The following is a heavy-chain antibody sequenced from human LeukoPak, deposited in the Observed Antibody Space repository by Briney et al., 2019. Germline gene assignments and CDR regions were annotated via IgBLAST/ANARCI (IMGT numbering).Heavy chain of an antibody. CDR1: VFTFSNYA. D-gene: IGHD3-10*01. J-gene: IGHJ4*02. CDR2: IIGGSGKI. CDR3: AKGVDYFGLVTSKKTD. V-gene: IGHV3-23*01. Sequence: PGGSLRLSCSVSVFTFSNYAMHWVRQAPGKGLEWVSLIIGGSGKIYYVDSVKGRFTISRDNSKTTLYVQITRLRAEDTPMYYCAKGVDYFGLVTSKKTDWGQGSLVTVSS.